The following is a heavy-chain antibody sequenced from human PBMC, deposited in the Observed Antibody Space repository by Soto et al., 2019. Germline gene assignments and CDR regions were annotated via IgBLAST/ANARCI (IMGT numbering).Heavy chain of an antibody. V-gene: IGHV4-31*03. CDR1: GGSISDGYY. J-gene: IGHJ5*02. CDR3: ARRDRSGYSYWLDT. D-gene: IGHD3-22*01. Sequence: QVQLQESGPGLVKPSQTLSLTCTVSGGSISDGYYWSWIRQHPGKGLEWIGSISYSGSTSYNPSLKSRLTISVDRSKGQFSLNLSSVTAADTAVYYCARRDRSGYSYWLDTWGQGTLVTVSS. CDR2: ISYSGST.